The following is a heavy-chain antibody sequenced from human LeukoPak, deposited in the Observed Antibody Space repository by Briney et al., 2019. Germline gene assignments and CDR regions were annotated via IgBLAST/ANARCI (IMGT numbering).Heavy chain of an antibody. CDR1: GFTFGSYA. D-gene: IGHD5-12*01. CDR3: AQRGGYSAYDPIDT. CDR2: ISGSGGST. Sequence: GGSLRLSCAASGFTFGSYAVSWVRQAPGKGLEWVSDISGSGGSTYYADSVKGRFTISRDTSKKTLYLQMNSLRAEDTAVYYCAQRGGYSAYDPIDTSGTGTLVTVSS. J-gene: IGHJ5*02. V-gene: IGHV3-23*01.